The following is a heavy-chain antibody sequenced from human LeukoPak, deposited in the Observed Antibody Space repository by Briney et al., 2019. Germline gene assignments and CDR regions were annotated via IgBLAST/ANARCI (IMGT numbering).Heavy chain of an antibody. D-gene: IGHD3-9*01. J-gene: IGHJ5*02. Sequence: SETLSVTCTVSGGSISSHYWSWIRQPLGKGLEWIGYIYYSGSTNYNPSLKSRVTISVDTSKNQFSLKLSSVTAADTAVYYCARGGILRYFDWHHWGQGTLVAVSS. CDR1: GGSISSHY. CDR2: IYYSGST. CDR3: ARGGILRYFDWHH. V-gene: IGHV4-59*11.